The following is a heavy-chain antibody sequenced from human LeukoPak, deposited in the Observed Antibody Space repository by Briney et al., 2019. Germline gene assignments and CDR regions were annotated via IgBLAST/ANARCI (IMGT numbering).Heavy chain of an antibody. CDR1: GGSISSYY. CDR2: IYYSGST. D-gene: IGHD4-17*01. J-gene: IGHJ6*02. CDR3: ARFTVTTRYYYYYGMDV. Sequence: ASETLSLTCTVSGGSISSYYGSWIRQPPGKGLEWIGYIYYSGSTNYNPSLKSRVTISVDTSKNQFSLKLSSVTAADTAVYYCARFTVTTRYYYYYGMDVWGQGTTVTVSS. V-gene: IGHV4-59*01.